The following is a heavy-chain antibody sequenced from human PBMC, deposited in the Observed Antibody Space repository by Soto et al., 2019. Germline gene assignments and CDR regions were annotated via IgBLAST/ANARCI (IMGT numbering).Heavy chain of an antibody. Sequence: ASVKVSCKASGYTFTSYAMHWVRQAPGQRLEWMGWINAGNGNTKYSQKFQGRVTITRDTSASTAYMELSSLRSEDTAVYYCAREGNCGGECLISGDAFDIWGQGTMVTVSS. CDR1: GYTFTSYA. CDR2: INAGNGNT. V-gene: IGHV1-3*01. CDR3: AREGNCGGECLISGDAFDI. D-gene: IGHD2-21*01. J-gene: IGHJ3*02.